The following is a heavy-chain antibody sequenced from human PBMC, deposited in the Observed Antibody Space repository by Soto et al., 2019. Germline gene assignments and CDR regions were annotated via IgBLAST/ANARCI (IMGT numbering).Heavy chain of an antibody. CDR1: GYAFTYRY. CDR2: ITPFNGNT. D-gene: IGHD3-10*01. V-gene: IGHV1-45*02. CDR3: ATVNRYYGSGISAFDI. Sequence: GGSVKGCWKASGYAFTYRYLHLVRQAPGQALEWMGWITPFNGNTNYAQKFQDRVTITRDRSMSTAYMELSSLRSEDTAMYYCATVNRYYGSGISAFDIWGQGTMVTVSS. J-gene: IGHJ3*02.